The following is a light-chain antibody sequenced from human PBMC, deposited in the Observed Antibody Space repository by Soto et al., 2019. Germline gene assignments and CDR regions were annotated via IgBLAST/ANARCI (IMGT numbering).Light chain of an antibody. Sequence: QSALTQPRSVSGSPGQSVTISCTGTSSDVGGYNYVSWYQQYPGKAPKFMIYDVNKRPSGVPDRFSGSKSGNTASLTISGLQADDEADYYCCSYTGSFTWVFGGGTQLTVL. V-gene: IGLV2-11*01. CDR2: DVN. CDR3: CSYTGSFTWV. CDR1: SSDVGGYNY. J-gene: IGLJ3*02.